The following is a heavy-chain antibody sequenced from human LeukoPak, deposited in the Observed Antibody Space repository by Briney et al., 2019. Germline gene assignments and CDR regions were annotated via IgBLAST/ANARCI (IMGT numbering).Heavy chain of an antibody. CDR2: ISSSSSYI. CDR3: ARDLIAYSSPGY. D-gene: IGHD6-13*01. V-gene: IGHV3-21*01. J-gene: IGHJ4*02. Sequence: PGGSLRLSCAASGFTFSSYSMNWVRQAPGKGLEWVSSISSSSSYIYYADSVKGRFTISRDNAKNSLYLQTNSLRAEDTAVYYCARDLIAYSSPGYWGQGTLVTVSS. CDR1: GFTFSSYS.